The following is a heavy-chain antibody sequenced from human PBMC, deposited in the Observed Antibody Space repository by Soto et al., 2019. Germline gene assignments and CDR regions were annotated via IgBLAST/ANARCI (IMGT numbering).Heavy chain of an antibody. Sequence: PSETLSLTCSVSGGSVRSGSYYWTWIRQPPGKGLEWIGYIYHSGSTNYNPSLKSRVTISVDKSKNQFSLKLSSVTAADTAVYYCAREGQVGATLGFDYWGQGTLVTVSS. J-gene: IGHJ4*02. CDR3: AREGQVGATLGFDY. CDR2: IYHSGST. V-gene: IGHV4-61*01. D-gene: IGHD1-26*01. CDR1: GGSVRSGSYY.